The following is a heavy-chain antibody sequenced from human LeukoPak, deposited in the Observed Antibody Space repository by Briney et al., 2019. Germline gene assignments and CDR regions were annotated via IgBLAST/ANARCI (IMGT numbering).Heavy chain of an antibody. J-gene: IGHJ3*02. V-gene: IGHV4-4*02. CDR1: GGSISSSNW. CDR3: ARRRAQGYQGRRFDAFDI. Sequence: PSGTLSLTCAVSGGSISSSNWWSWVRQPPGKGLEWIGEIYHSGSTNYNPSLKSRVTISVDTSKNQFSLKLSSVTAADTAVYYCARRRAQGYQGRRFDAFDIWGQGTMVTVSS. CDR2: IYHSGST. D-gene: IGHD2-15*01.